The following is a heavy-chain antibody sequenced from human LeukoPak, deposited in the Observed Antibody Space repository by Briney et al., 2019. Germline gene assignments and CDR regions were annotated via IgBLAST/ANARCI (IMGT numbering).Heavy chain of an antibody. V-gene: IGHV3-9*01. J-gene: IGHJ6*02. D-gene: IGHD3-3*01. CDR1: GFTFDDYA. CDR2: ISWNSGSI. Sequence: SLRLSCAASGFTFDDYAMHWVRQAPGKGLEWVSGISWNSGSIGYADSVKGRFTISRDNAKNSLYLQMNGLRAEDTALYYCAKDIDAYDHYYGMDVWGQGTTVTVSS. CDR3: AKDIDAYDHYYGMDV.